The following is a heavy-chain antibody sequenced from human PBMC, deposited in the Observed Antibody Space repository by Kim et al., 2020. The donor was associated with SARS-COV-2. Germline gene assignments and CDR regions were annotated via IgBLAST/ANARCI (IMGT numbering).Heavy chain of an antibody. Sequence: GGSLRLSCAASGSTFSTYSMNWVRQAPGKGLEWVSSISGSNSYIYYADSVKGRFTISRDNAKNSLYLQMNSLRAEDTAVYYCARKSITPPNDILTGYSYFDLWGRGTLVTVSS. CDR1: GSTFSTYS. D-gene: IGHD3-9*01. CDR3: ARKSITPPNDILTGYSYFDL. CDR2: ISGSNSYI. V-gene: IGHV3-21*01. J-gene: IGHJ2*01.